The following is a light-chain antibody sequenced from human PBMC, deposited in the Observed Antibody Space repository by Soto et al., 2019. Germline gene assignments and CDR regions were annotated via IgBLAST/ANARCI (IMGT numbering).Light chain of an antibody. CDR3: QPSYSTPT. CDR1: QGISSY. J-gene: IGKJ1*01. CDR2: AAS. Sequence: AIRMTQSPSSFSASTGDRVTITCRASQGISSYLAWYQQKPGKAPKLLIYAASTLQSGVPSRFSGSGSGTDFTLTISSLQPEDFATYYCQPSYSTPTFGQGTKV. V-gene: IGKV1-8*01.